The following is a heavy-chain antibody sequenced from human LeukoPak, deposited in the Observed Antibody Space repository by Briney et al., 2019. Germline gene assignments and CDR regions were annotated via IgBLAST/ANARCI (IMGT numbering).Heavy chain of an antibody. CDR3: ARSQSGYYPDYYFDY. Sequence: QSGRSLRLSCAASGFTFSSYGMHWVRQAPGKGLEWVAFIWYAGSNKYYADSVKGRFTISRDNSKNTLYLQMNSLRGEDTAVYYCARSQSGYYPDYYFDYWGQGTLVTVSS. D-gene: IGHD3-22*01. V-gene: IGHV3-30*19. CDR1: GFTFSSYG. CDR2: IWYAGSNK. J-gene: IGHJ4*02.